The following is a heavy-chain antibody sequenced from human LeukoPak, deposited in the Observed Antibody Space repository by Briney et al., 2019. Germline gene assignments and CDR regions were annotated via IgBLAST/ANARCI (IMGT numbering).Heavy chain of an antibody. V-gene: IGHV3-20*04. CDR2: INWNGGST. D-gene: IGHD3-3*01. CDR1: GFTFDDYG. J-gene: IGHJ4*02. Sequence: GGSLRLSCAASGFTFDDYGMSWVRQAPGKGLEWVSGINWNGGSTGYADSVKGRFTISRDNAKNSLYLQMNSLRTEDTALYYCAKDIGRFLEWLSLDYWGQGTLVTVSS. CDR3: AKDIGRFLEWLSLDY.